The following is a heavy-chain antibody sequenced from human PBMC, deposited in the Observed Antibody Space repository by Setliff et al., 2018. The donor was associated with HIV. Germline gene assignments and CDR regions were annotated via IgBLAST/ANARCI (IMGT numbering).Heavy chain of an antibody. D-gene: IGHD3-3*01. CDR1: GASMRGTNYY. J-gene: IGHJ4*02. CDR2: FHFSGST. Sequence: SETLSLTCTVSGASMRGTNYYWGWVRQPPGKGLEWIGNFHFSGSTYYNPSLKSRVTISVDPSQNQFSLRLISVTAADAAIYYCARPSLGIGGGSKFDFWGQGIRVTVSS. CDR3: ARPSLGIGGGSKFDF. V-gene: IGHV4-39*01.